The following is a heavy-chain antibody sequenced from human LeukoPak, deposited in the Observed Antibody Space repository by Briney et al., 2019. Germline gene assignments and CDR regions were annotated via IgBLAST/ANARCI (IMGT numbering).Heavy chain of an antibody. CDR1: GFTFSSYS. D-gene: IGHD6-13*01. Sequence: GESLRLSCAASGFTFSSYSMNWVRQAPGKGLEWVSSISSSSSYIYYADSVKGRFTISRDNAKNSLYLQMNSLRAEDTAVYYCARGEDSSSFYYYMDVWGKGTTVTVSS. J-gene: IGHJ6*03. CDR2: ISSSSSYI. CDR3: ARGEDSSSFYYYMDV. V-gene: IGHV3-21*01.